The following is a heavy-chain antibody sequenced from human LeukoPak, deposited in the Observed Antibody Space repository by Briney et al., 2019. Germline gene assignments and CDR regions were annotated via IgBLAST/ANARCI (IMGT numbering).Heavy chain of an antibody. D-gene: IGHD3-10*01. J-gene: IGHJ6*04. V-gene: IGHV4-4*07. CDR3: ARDRIGGYASGNYFVV. CDR1: GGSISGYY. CDR2: IYSSGST. Sequence: PSETLSLTCTVSGGSISGYYWSWIRQPAGKGLEWIGRIYSSGSTNYHPSLKSRVTMSVDTSNNQFSLKLSSVTAADTAMYFCARDRIGGYASGNYFVVWGKGTTVTVSS.